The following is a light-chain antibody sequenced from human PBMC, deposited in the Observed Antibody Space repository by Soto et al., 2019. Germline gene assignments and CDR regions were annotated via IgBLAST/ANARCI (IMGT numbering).Light chain of an antibody. CDR2: GAS. CDR1: QSVSGY. V-gene: IGKV3-11*01. J-gene: IGKJ5*01. CDR3: QQRSDWPIT. Sequence: EIVLTQSPATLSLSPGERAILSCRASQSVSGYLAWYQQTPGQAPRLLIYGASSRATGIPDRFSGSGSGTDFTLTINSLEPEDFAVYYCQQRSDWPITFGQGTRLEIK.